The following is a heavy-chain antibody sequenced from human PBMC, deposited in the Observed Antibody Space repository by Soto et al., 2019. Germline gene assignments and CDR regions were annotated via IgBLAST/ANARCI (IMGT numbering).Heavy chain of an antibody. CDR2: ISYDGSNK. D-gene: IGHD2-15*01. CDR1: GFTFSSYG. Sequence: QVQLVESGGGVVQPGRSLRLSCAASGFTFSSYGMHWVRQAPGKGLEWVAVISYDGSNKYYADSVKGRFTISRDNSKNMLYLQMNSLRAEDTAVYYCANVVCSGGSCSNWGQGTLVTVSS. J-gene: IGHJ4*02. V-gene: IGHV3-30*18. CDR3: ANVVCSGGSCSN.